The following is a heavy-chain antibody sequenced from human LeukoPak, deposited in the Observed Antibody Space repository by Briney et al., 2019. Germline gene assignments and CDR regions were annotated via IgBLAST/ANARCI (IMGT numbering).Heavy chain of an antibody. CDR2: INHSGST. V-gene: IGHV4-34*01. CDR3: ARGLEYYDSSGYYYPSGAFDI. CDR1: GFTFSSYW. Sequence: PGGSLRLSCAASGFTFSSYWMSWVRQPPGKGLEWIGEINHSGSTNYNPSLKSRVTISVDTSKNQFSLKLSSVTAADTAVYYCARGLEYYDSSGYYYPSGAFDIWGQGTMVTVSS. D-gene: IGHD3-22*01. J-gene: IGHJ3*02.